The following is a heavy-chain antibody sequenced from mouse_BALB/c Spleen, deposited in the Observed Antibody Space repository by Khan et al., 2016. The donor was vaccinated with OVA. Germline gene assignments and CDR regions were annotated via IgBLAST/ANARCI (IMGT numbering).Heavy chain of an antibody. Sequence: EVQGVESGGDLVRPGGSLKLSCSASGFTFSTYSMSWVRQTPDKRLEWVATISSAGDYTFFPDSVQGRFTISRDNARNTLYLQMSSLRSEDTAMYYCASHLTGSFAYWGQGTLVTVSA. CDR2: ISSAGDYT. J-gene: IGHJ3*01. CDR1: GFTFSTYS. CDR3: ASHLTGSFAY. V-gene: IGHV5-6*01. D-gene: IGHD4-1*01.